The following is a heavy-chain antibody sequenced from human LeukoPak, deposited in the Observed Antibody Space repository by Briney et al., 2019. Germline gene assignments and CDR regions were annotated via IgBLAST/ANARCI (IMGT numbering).Heavy chain of an antibody. D-gene: IGHD3-22*01. CDR3: AKIVGTMIVVVIGPADY. CDR1: GFTFSSYS. CDR2: ISGSGGST. Sequence: PGGSLRLSCAASGFTFSSYSMNWVRQAPGKGLEWVSAISGSGGSTYYADSVKGRFTISRDNSKNTLYLQMNSLRAEDTAVYYCAKIVGTMIVVVIGPADYWGQGTLVTVSS. J-gene: IGHJ4*02. V-gene: IGHV3-23*01.